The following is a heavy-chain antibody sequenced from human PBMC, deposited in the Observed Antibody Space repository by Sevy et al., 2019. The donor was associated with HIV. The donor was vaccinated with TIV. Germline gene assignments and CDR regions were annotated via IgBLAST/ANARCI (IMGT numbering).Heavy chain of an antibody. CDR1: GFTFSSYS. D-gene: IGHD2-2*03. V-gene: IGHV3-21*01. J-gene: IGHJ3*02. CDR2: ISSSSSYI. CDR3: ARVGYCSSTSCYVAFDI. Sequence: GGSLILSCAASGFTFSSYSMNWVRQAPGKGLEWVSSISSSSSYIYYADSVKGRFTISRDNAKNSLYLQMNSLRAEDTAVYYCARVGYCSSTSCYVAFDIWGQGTMVTVSS.